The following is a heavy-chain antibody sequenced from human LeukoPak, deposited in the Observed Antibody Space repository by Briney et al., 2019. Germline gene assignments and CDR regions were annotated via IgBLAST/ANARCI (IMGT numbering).Heavy chain of an antibody. J-gene: IGHJ4*02. D-gene: IGHD3-10*01. CDR1: GGSISGYW. CDR3: ARGASIGLSGYFDY. V-gene: IGHV4-59*12. CDR2: IYYSGST. Sequence: PSETLSLTCTVSGGSISGYWWSWIRQPPGKGLEWIGYIYYSGSTNYNPSLKSRVTISVDTSKNQFSLKLSSVTAADTAVYYCARGASIGLSGYFDYWGQGTLVTVSS.